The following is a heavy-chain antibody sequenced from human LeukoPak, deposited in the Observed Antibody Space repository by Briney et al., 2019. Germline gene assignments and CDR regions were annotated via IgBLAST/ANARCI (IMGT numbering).Heavy chain of an antibody. CDR1: GFTFSSYS. D-gene: IGHD1-26*01. CDR2: ISSSSSCI. V-gene: IGHV3-21*01. Sequence: PGGSLRLSCAASGFTFSSYSMNWVRQAPGKGLEWVSSISSSSSCIYYADSVKGRFTTPRDNAKNSLYLQMDGLNAEDTAVYYCAREDRELFDYWGQGTLVTVSS. J-gene: IGHJ4*02. CDR3: AREDRELFDY.